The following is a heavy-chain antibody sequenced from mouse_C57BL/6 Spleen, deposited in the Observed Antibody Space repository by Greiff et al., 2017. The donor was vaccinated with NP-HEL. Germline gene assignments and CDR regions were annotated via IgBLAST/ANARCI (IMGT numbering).Heavy chain of an antibody. CDR2: IDPSDSYT. Sequence: QVQLKQPGAELVMPGASVKLSCKASGYTFTSYWMHWVKQRPGQGLEWIGEIDPSDSYTNYNQKFKGKSTLTVDKSSSTAYMQLSSLTSEDSAVYYCALITTVVFDYWGQGTTLTVSS. CDR1: GYTFTSYW. CDR3: ALITTVVFDY. V-gene: IGHV1-69*01. J-gene: IGHJ2*01. D-gene: IGHD1-1*01.